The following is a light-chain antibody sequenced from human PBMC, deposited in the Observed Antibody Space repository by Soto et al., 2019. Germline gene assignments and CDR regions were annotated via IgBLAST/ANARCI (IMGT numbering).Light chain of an antibody. V-gene: IGLV2-14*01. J-gene: IGLJ1*01. CDR2: EVS. Sequence: QSVLTQPASVSGSPGQSITISCTGTSSDVGGYNYVSWYQQHPGKAPKLMIYEVSNRPLGVSNRFSGSKSGNTASLTISGLQAEDEADYYCTSYTSSSTLEVFGTGTKGTVL. CDR1: SSDVGGYNY. CDR3: TSYTSSSTLEV.